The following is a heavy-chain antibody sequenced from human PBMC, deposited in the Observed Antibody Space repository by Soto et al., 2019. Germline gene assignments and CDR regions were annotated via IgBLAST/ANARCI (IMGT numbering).Heavy chain of an antibody. CDR3: ARDVCSGGSCYPNILRRAYYFDY. D-gene: IGHD2-15*01. Sequence: SVKVSCKASGGTFSSYTISWVRQAPGQGLEWMGRIIPILGIANYAQKFQGRVTITADKSTSTAYMELSSLRSEDTAVYYCARDVCSGGSCYPNILRRAYYFDYWGQATLVTVSS. J-gene: IGHJ4*02. V-gene: IGHV1-69*04. CDR1: GGTFSSYT. CDR2: IIPILGIA.